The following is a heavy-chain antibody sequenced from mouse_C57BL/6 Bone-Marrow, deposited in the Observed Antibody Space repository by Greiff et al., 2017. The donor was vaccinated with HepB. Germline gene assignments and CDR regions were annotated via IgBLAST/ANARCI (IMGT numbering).Heavy chain of an antibody. Sequence: EVQRVESGGGLVQPGGSLKLSCAASGFTFSDYYMYWVRQTPEKRLEWVAYISNGGGSTYYPDTVKGRFTISRDNAKNTLYLQMSRLKSEDTAMYYCARHSPMDYWGQGTSVTVSS. V-gene: IGHV5-12*01. J-gene: IGHJ4*01. CDR1: GFTFSDYY. CDR3: ARHSPMDY. CDR2: ISNGGGST.